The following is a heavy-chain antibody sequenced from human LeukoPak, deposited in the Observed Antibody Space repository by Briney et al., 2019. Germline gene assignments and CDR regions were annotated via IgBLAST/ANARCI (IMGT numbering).Heavy chain of an antibody. D-gene: IGHD2-2*01. V-gene: IGHV4-59*01. CDR1: GGSISSYY. CDR3: ARDGGSADLDY. Sequence: SETLSLTCTASGGSISSYYWSWIRQPPGKGLEWIGYIYYSGSTNYNPSLKSRVTISVDASKNQFSLKLSSVTAADTAVYYCARDGGSADLDYWGQGTPVTVSS. J-gene: IGHJ4*02. CDR2: IYYSGST.